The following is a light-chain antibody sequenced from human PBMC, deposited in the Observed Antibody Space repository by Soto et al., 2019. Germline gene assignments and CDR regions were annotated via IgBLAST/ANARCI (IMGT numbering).Light chain of an antibody. CDR3: QQYNNWPPIT. Sequence: EIVLTQSPGTLSFSPGERATLSCRASQSVRSKLAWYQQKPGQAPRLFIYGASTRATGIPARFSGSGSGTEFTLTISSLQSEDFAIYYCQQYNNWPPITFGQGTRLEI. V-gene: IGKV3-15*01. CDR1: QSVRSK. J-gene: IGKJ5*01. CDR2: GAS.